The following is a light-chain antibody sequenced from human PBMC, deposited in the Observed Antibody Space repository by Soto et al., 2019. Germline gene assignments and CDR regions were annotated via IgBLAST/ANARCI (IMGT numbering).Light chain of an antibody. J-gene: IGKJ1*01. V-gene: IGKV2-28*01. CDR3: MQALQTPWT. Sequence: DIVMTQSPLSLPVTPGEPASISCRSTQSLLHSNGYTYLDWYLQKPGQSPQLLIYLGSNRASGVPDRFSGSGSGTHFTLKISRVEAEDVGVYYCMQALQTPWTFGQGTKVEIK. CDR1: QSLLHSNGYTY. CDR2: LGS.